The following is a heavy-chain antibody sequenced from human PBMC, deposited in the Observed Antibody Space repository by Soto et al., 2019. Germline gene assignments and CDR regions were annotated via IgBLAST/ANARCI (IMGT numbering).Heavy chain of an antibody. CDR3: ARGGDYYYYYGMDV. CDR1: GFTFSSYG. CDR2: IWYDGSNK. V-gene: IGHV3-33*01. J-gene: IGHJ6*02. Sequence: QVQLVESGGGVVQPGRSLRLSCAASGFTFSSYGRHWVRQAPGKGLEWVAVIWYDGSNKYYADSVKGRFTISRDNSKNTLYLQMNSLRAEDTAVYYCARGGDYYYYYGMDVWGQGTTVTVSS.